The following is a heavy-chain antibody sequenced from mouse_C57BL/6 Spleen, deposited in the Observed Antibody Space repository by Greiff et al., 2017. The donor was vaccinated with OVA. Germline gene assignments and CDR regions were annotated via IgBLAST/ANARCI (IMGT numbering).Heavy chain of an antibody. J-gene: IGHJ3*01. V-gene: IGHV1-85*01. Sequence: VQLQQSGPELVKPGASVKLSCKASGYTFTSYDINWVKQRPGQGLEWIGWIYPRDGSTKYNEKFKGTATLTVDTSSSTAYMELHSLTSEDSAVYFCARKSIYYDYDVGCAYWGQGTLVTVSA. D-gene: IGHD2-4*01. CDR1: GYTFTSYD. CDR3: ARKSIYYDYDVGCAY. CDR2: IYPRDGST.